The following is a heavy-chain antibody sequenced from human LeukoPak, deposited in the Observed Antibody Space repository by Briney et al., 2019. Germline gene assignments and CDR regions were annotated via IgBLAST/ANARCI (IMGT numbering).Heavy chain of an antibody. CDR1: GYTFTGYY. J-gene: IGHJ3*02. CDR2: INPNSGGT. V-gene: IGHV1-2*02. D-gene: IGHD2-21*02. CDR3: AREAYCGGDCYSAAFDI. Sequence: GASVKASCKASGYTFTGYYMHWVRQAPGQGLEWMGWINPNSGGTNYAQKFQGRVTMTRDTSISTAYMELSRLRSDDTAVYYCAREAYCGGDCYSAAFDIWGQGTMATVSS.